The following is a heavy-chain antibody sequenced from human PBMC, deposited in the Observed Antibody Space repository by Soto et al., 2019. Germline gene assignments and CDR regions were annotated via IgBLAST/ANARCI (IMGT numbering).Heavy chain of an antibody. CDR2: IWYDGSNT. CDR1: GFIFSSFG. D-gene: IGHD7-27*01. V-gene: IGHV3-33*01. Sequence: PGGSLRLSCAASGFIFSSFGMHWVRQAPGKGLEWVANIWYDGSNTYYGDSVRGRFTISRDNSRNTLYLQMNSLRAEDTAVYHCVRDLLGSGGHFDYWGRGTLVTVSS. J-gene: IGHJ4*02. CDR3: VRDLLGSGGHFDY.